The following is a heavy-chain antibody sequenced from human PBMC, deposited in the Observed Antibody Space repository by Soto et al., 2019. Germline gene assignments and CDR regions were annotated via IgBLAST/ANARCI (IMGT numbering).Heavy chain of an antibody. CDR1: GGSISSSSYY. J-gene: IGHJ4*02. D-gene: IGHD6-6*01. CDR3: ARLPYSSSSFYYFDY. Sequence: SETLSLTCTVSGGSISSSSYYWFWMRQPPGKGLEWIGSIYYSGSTYYNPSLKSRVTISVDTSKNQFSLKLSSVTAADTAVYYCARLPYSSSSFYYFDYWGQGTLVTVSS. V-gene: IGHV4-39*01. CDR2: IYYSGST.